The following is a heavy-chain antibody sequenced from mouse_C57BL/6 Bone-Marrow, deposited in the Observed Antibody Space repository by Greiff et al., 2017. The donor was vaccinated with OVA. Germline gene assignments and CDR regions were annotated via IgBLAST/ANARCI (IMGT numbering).Heavy chain of an antibody. V-gene: IGHV5-4*01. Sequence: EVQLVESGGGLVKPGGSLKLSCAASGFTFSSYAMSWVRQTPEKRLAWVATISDGGSYTYYPDNVKGRFTISRDNAKNNLYLQMSHLKSEDTAMDYGARDNDEGAWFAYGGQGTLVTVSA. D-gene: IGHD2-3*01. J-gene: IGHJ3*01. CDR2: ISDGGSYT. CDR1: GFTFSSYA. CDR3: ARDNDEGAWFAY.